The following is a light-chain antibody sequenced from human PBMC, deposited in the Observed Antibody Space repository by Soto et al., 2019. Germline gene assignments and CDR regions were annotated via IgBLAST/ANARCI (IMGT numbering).Light chain of an antibody. CDR1: QSISNY. CDR2: DAS. CDR3: QQSYSTPFT. V-gene: IGKV1-39*01. J-gene: IGKJ4*01. Sequence: DIQMTQSPSSLSASIGDTVTITCRASQSISNYLNWYQQKPGKAPRFLIYDASNLQSGVPSRCSGSGSGTGFTLTISSLEPEDFAIYYCQQSYSTPFTFGGGTRVEIK.